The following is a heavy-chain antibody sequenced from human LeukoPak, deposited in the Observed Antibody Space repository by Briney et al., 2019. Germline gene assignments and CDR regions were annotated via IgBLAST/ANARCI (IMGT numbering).Heavy chain of an antibody. J-gene: IGHJ4*02. CDR3: VRGTGY. CDR1: GFTFSTYV. V-gene: IGHV3-64D*06. Sequence: GGSLRLSCSVSGFTFSTYVMHWVRQAPGKGLEYVPAISSNGDNTYYADPVKGRFTISRDNSKNTLYLQMSSLRADDTAVYYCVRGTGYWGQGTLVTVSS. CDR2: ISSNGDNT.